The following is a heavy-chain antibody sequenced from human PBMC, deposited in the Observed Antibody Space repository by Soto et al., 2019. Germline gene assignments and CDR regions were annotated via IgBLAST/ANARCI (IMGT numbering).Heavy chain of an antibody. CDR1: GYTFTTYT. CDR2: INAGNGNT. V-gene: IGHV1-3*01. CDR3: ARDQNFGGDRWLDY. Sequence: QVLLVQPGAEVKKPGASVKVSCKASGYTFTTYTVQWVRQAPGQRLEWMGWINAGNGNTKYSQKFQGRVTITRDTSATTVYMELSSLRSEDTAVYYWARDQNFGGDRWLDYWGQGTLVTVSS. J-gene: IGHJ4*02. D-gene: IGHD2-21*02.